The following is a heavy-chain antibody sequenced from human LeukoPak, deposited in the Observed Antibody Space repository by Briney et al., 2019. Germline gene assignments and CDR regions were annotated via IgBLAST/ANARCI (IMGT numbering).Heavy chain of an antibody. CDR1: GYTFTGYF. Sequence: ASVKASCKASGYTFTGYFVHWVRQAPGQGLQWVGWINPNTGGTNYAQKLQGRVTMTTDTSTSTAYMELRSLRSDDTAVYYCARVVGRYFDWLGKNYFDYWGQGTLVTVSS. CDR2: INPNTGGT. V-gene: IGHV1-2*02. J-gene: IGHJ4*02. D-gene: IGHD3-9*01. CDR3: ARVVGRYFDWLGKNYFDY.